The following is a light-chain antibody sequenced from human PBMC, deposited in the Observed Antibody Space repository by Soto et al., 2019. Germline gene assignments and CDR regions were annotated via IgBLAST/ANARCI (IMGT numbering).Light chain of an antibody. Sequence: QSALTQPASVSGSPEQSITISCTGTSSDVGTYTLVSWYQQHPGKAPKLVIYEVNKRPAGVSKRFSGSKSGDTASLTISGLQAEDEADYYCSSYAGPITFYVFGTGTKLTVL. V-gene: IGLV2-23*02. CDR1: SSDVGTYTL. CDR3: SSYAGPITFYV. CDR2: EVN. J-gene: IGLJ1*01.